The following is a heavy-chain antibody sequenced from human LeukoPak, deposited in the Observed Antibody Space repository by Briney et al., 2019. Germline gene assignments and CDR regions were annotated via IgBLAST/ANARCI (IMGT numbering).Heavy chain of an antibody. D-gene: IGHD2-2*01. J-gene: IGHJ4*02. V-gene: IGHV3-48*04. CDR2: INDDSSDI. Sequence: QAGGSLRLSCAASGFTFSLYAMNWVRQAPGKGLEWISYINDDSSDIHYAGSVRGRFTISRDDARKTLYLQLSSLRVEDTAVYYCARDTFQPGLIDSWGQGTLVTVSS. CDR3: ARDTFQPGLIDS. CDR1: GFTFSLYA.